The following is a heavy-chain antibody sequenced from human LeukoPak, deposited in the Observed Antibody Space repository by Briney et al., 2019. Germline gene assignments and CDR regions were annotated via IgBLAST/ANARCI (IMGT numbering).Heavy chain of an antibody. D-gene: IGHD1-26*01. V-gene: IGHV3-48*02. CDR3: ARDSEWELPRYYYYYGMDV. Sequence: PGRSLRLSCAASGFTFSSYSMNWVRQAPGKGLEWVSYISSSSSTIYYADSVKGRFTISRDNAKNSLYLQMNSLRDEDTAVYYCARDSEWELPRYYYYYGMDVWGQGTTVTVSS. J-gene: IGHJ6*02. CDR1: GFTFSSYS. CDR2: ISSSSSTI.